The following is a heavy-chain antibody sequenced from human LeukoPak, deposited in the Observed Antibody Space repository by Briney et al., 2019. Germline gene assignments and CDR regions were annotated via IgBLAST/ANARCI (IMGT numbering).Heavy chain of an antibody. CDR3: ARDPSPDSSGWYETFDY. V-gene: IGHV1-69*13. CDR2: IIPIFGTA. CDR1: GYTFTSYD. Sequence: VASVKVSCKASGYTFTSYDINWVRQAPGQGLEWMGGIIPIFGTANYAQKFQGRVTITADESTSTAYMELSSLRSEDTAVYYCARDPSPDSSGWYETFDYWGQGTLVTVSS. D-gene: IGHD6-19*01. J-gene: IGHJ4*02.